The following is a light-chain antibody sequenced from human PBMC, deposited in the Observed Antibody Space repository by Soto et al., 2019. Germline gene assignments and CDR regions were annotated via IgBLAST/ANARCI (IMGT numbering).Light chain of an antibody. CDR1: SNNVGGYNL. J-gene: IGLJ3*02. CDR3: CSYAGGTSWV. CDR2: DVS. V-gene: IGLV2-23*02. Sequence: QSALTQPASVSGSPGQSITISCTGTSNNVGGYNLVSWYQQHPGKAPKLIIRDVSQRPSGVSNHFYGSKSGNTASLTISGLQAEDEADYYCCSYAGGTSWVFGGGTKLTVL.